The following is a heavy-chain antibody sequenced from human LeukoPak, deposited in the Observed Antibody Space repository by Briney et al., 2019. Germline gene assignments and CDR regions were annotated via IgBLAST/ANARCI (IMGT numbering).Heavy chain of an antibody. Sequence: SVKVSCKASGYTFTGYYMHWVRQAPGQGLEWMGGIIPIFGTANYAQKFQGRVTITADESTSTAYMELSSLRSEDTAVYYCARDLPDDYGDYGIDYWGQGTLVTVSS. D-gene: IGHD4-17*01. J-gene: IGHJ4*02. V-gene: IGHV1-69*13. CDR3: ARDLPDDYGDYGIDY. CDR2: IIPIFGTA. CDR1: GYTFTGYY.